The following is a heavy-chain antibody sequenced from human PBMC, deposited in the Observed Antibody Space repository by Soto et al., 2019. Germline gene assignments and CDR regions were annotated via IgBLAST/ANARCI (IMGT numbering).Heavy chain of an antibody. V-gene: IGHV3-23*01. D-gene: IGHD4-17*01. CDR2: ISTSGGTT. CDR1: GFTFSTYA. Sequence: PGGSLRLSCAASGFTFSTYAMTWVRQAPGKGLEWVSVISTSGGTTQYADSVKGRFTISRDNSENTLYLQMNSLRAEDTAVYYCAKPLMTTSNMGFDYWGQGTLVTVSS. CDR3: AKPLMTTSNMGFDY. J-gene: IGHJ4*02.